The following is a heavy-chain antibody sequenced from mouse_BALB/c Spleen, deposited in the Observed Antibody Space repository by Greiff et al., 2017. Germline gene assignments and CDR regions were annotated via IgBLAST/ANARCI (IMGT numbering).Heavy chain of an antibody. CDR2: IYPGDGDT. V-gene: IGHV1-87*01. Sequence: VQLVESGAELARPGASVKLSCKASGYTFTSYWMQWVKQRPGQGLEWIGAIYPGDGDTRYTQKFKGKATLTADKSSSTAYMQLSSLASEDSAVYYCARDWDIAYWGQGTLVTVSA. D-gene: IGHD4-1*01. CDR3: ARDWDIAY. CDR1: GYTFTSYW. J-gene: IGHJ3*01.